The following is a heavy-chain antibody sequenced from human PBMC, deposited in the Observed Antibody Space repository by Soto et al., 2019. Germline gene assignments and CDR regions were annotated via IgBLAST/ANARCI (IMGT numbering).Heavy chain of an antibody. Sequence: SETLSLTCTVSCGSISSGDYYWSWIRQPPGKGLEWIGYIYYSGSTYYNPSLKSRVTISVDTSKNQFSLKLSSVTAADTAVYYCARDYYYGSGSYYNIYYCSMDVWGQGTTVTVSS. D-gene: IGHD3-10*01. V-gene: IGHV4-30-4*01. CDR3: ARDYYYGSGSYYNIYYCSMDV. CDR1: CGSISSGDYY. J-gene: IGHJ6*02. CDR2: IYYSGST.